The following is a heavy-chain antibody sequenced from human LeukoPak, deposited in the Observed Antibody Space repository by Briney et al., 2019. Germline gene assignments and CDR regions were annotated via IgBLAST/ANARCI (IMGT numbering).Heavy chain of an antibody. CDR3: ARAFTGIVGATKYYFDY. Sequence: ASVKVSCKASGYTFTGYYMHWVRQAPGQGLEWMGWINPNSGGTNYAQKFQGRVTMTRDTSISTAYMELSSLRSEDTAVYYCARAFTGIVGATKYYFDYWGQGTLVTVSS. CDR1: GYTFTGYY. V-gene: IGHV1-2*02. CDR2: INPNSGGT. J-gene: IGHJ4*02. D-gene: IGHD1-26*01.